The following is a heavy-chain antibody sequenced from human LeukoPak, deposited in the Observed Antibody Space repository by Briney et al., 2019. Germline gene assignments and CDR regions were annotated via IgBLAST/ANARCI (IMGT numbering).Heavy chain of an antibody. D-gene: IGHD3-10*01. J-gene: IGHJ4*02. CDR1: GGSISSSSDY. CDR2: IYYSGST. CDR3: ARYYYGSGSYFSNFDY. V-gene: IGHV4-39*01. Sequence: SETLSLTCTVSGGSISSSSDYWGWIRQPPGKGLEWIGSIYYSGSTYYNPSLQSRVTISVDMSKNQFSLRLNSVTAADTAVYYCARYYYGSGSYFSNFDYWGQGTLVTVSS.